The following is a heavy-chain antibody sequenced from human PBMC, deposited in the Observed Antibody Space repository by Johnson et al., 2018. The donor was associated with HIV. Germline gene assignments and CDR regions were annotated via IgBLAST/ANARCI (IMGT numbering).Heavy chain of an antibody. CDR3: AKSSPAAARFRLGSAFDI. V-gene: IGHV3-30*02. D-gene: IGHD6-6*01. J-gene: IGHJ3*02. CDR1: GFTFSSYG. Sequence: QVQLVESGGGVVQPGGSLRLSCAASGFTFSSYGMHWVRQAPGKGLEWVAFIRYDGSNKYYADSVKGRFTISRDNSENTLYLQMNSLRAEDTALYYCAKSSPAAARFRLGSAFDIWGQGTMVTVSS. CDR2: IRYDGSNK.